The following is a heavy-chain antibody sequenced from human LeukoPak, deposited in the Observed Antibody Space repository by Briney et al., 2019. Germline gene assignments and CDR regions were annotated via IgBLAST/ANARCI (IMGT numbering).Heavy chain of an antibody. CDR3: AKGDHYYDTSGDYYMDV. V-gene: IGHV3-23*03. D-gene: IGHD3-22*01. CDR2: IYSGGST. CDR1: GFSFSRYA. J-gene: IGHJ6*03. Sequence: GGSLRLSCAASGFSFSRYAMHWVRQAPGKGLEWVSVIYSGGSTYYADSVKGRFTISRDNSKNTLFLQMSSLRAEDTAVYYCAKGDHYYDTSGDYYMDVWGKGTTVTVSS.